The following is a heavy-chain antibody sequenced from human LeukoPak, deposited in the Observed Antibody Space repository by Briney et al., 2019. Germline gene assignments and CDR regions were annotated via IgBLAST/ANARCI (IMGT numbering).Heavy chain of an antibody. V-gene: IGHV4-4*07. CDR1: GGSISSYY. Sequence: SETLSLTCTVSGGSISSYYWSWIRQPAGKGLEWIGRIYTSGSTNYNPSLKSRVTMSVDMSKNQFSLKLSSVTAADTAVYYCARGLDSSSWYVFDYWGQGTLVTVSS. D-gene: IGHD6-13*01. CDR3: ARGLDSSSWYVFDY. CDR2: IYTSGST. J-gene: IGHJ4*02.